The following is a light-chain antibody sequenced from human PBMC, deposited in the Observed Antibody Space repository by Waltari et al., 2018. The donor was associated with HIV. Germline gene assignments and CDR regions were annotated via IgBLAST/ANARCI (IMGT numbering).Light chain of an antibody. CDR1: SSNIGSNY. V-gene: IGLV1-47*01. Sequence: QSVLTQSPSASGTPGQRVTISCSGSSSNIGSNYVYWYQQPPGTAPKLLLLRNNQRPSGVPDRCSGSKSGTSASLAISGLRSEDEAHYYCATWTDSLSGVVFGGGTKLRVL. CDR3: ATWTDSLSGVV. CDR2: RNN. J-gene: IGLJ2*01.